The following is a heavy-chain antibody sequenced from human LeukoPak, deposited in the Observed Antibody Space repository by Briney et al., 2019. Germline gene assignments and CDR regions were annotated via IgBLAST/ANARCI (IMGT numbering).Heavy chain of an antibody. J-gene: IGHJ3*02. CDR3: ARGRYDFWSGPREGAFDI. CDR1: GGTFSSYA. CDR2: IIPIFGTA. Sequence: SVKVSCKASGGTFSSYAISWVRQAPGQGLEWMGGIIPIFGTANYAQKFQGRVTITTDESTSTAYTELSRLRSEDTAVYYCARGRYDFWSGPREGAFDIWGQGTMVTVSS. V-gene: IGHV1-69*05. D-gene: IGHD3-3*01.